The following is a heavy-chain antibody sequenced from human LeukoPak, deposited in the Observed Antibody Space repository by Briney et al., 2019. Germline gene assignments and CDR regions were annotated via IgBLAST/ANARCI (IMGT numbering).Heavy chain of an antibody. CDR3: ARTPNDFWSGYYSDY. V-gene: IGHV1-69*06. D-gene: IGHD3-3*01. CDR2: IIPIFGTA. J-gene: IGHJ4*02. CDR1: GGTFSCYA. Sequence: SVKVSCKASGGTFSCYAISWVRQAPGQGLEWMGGIIPIFGTANYAQKFQGRVTITADKSTSTAYMELSSLRSEDTAVYYCARTPNDFWSGYYSDYWGQGTLVTVSS.